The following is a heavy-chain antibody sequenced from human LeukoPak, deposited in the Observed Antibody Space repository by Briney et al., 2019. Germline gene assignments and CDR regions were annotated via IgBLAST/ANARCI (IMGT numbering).Heavy chain of an antibody. J-gene: IGHJ4*02. Sequence: SVKVSCKASGGTFSSYAISWVRQAPGQGLEWMGGIIPIFGTANYAQKFQGRVTITADESASTAYMELSSLRSEDTAVYYCARGSVPYYGIVVAHFDYWGQGTLVTVSS. CDR2: IIPIFGTA. D-gene: IGHD3-22*01. CDR3: ARGSVPYYGIVVAHFDY. CDR1: GGTFSSYA. V-gene: IGHV1-69*13.